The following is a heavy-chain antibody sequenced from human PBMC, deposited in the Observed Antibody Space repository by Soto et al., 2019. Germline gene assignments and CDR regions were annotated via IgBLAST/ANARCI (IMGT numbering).Heavy chain of an antibody. Sequence: GGSLRLSCAASGFTFSSYAMSWVRQAPGKGLEWVSAISGSGGSTYYADSVKGRFTISRDNSKNTLYLQMNSLRAEDTAVYYCSYCSSTSCYEDNYYYYGMDVWGQGTTVTVSS. CDR1: GFTFSSYA. D-gene: IGHD2-2*01. CDR3: SYCSSTSCYEDNYYYYGMDV. V-gene: IGHV3-23*01. CDR2: ISGSGGST. J-gene: IGHJ6*02.